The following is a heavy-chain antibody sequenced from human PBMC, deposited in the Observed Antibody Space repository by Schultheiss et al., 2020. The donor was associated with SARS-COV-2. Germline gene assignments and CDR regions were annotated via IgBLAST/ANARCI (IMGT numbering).Heavy chain of an antibody. D-gene: IGHD3-10*01. CDR1: GFTFSSYA. V-gene: IGHV3-30-3*01. Sequence: GGSLRLSCAASGFTFSSYAMHWVRQAPGKGLEWVAVISYDGSNKYYADSVKGRFTISRDNSKNTLYLQMNSLRAEDTAVYYCAVLPTRGRVGYWGQGTLVTVSS. CDR3: AVLPTRGRVGY. CDR2: ISYDGSNK. J-gene: IGHJ4*02.